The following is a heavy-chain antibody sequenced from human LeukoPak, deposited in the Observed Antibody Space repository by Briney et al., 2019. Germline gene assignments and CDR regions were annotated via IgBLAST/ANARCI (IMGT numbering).Heavy chain of an antibody. CDR3: ARVKTMIIVVSLFDY. CDR2: INPNSGGT. J-gene: IGHJ4*02. CDR1: GYTFTGYY. V-gene: IGHV1-2*02. Sequence: ASVKVSCKASGYTFTGYYMHWVRQAPGQGLEWMGWINPNSGGTNYAQQFQGRLTMTRDTSISTAYMELSRLRSDDTAVYYCARVKTMIIVVSLFDYWGQGTLVTVSS. D-gene: IGHD3-22*01.